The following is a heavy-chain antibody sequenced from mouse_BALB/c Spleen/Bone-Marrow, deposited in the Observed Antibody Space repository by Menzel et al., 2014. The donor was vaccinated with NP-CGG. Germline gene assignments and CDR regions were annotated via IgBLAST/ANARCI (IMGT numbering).Heavy chain of an antibody. J-gene: IGHJ4*01. V-gene: IGHV1S81*02. Sequence: VQLQQSGAELVKPGASVKLSCKASGYTFTSYYMYWVKQRPGQGLEWIGEINPSNGGTNFNEKFKSKATLTVDKSTSTEYMQLSSRTSEDSAVYYCTRGRRDAMDYWGQGTSVTVSS. CDR1: GYTFTSYY. CDR3: TRGRRDAMDY. CDR2: INPSNGGT.